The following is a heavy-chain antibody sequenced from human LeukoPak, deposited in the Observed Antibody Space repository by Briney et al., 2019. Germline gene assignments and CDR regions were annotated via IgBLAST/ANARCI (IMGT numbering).Heavy chain of an antibody. Sequence: GRSLRLSCEASGFTLSTYWMNWVRQVPGKGLAWVANINPDRSGKRYVDSVKGRFTIARDNADNSLSLQMNSLRAEDTAVYYCASWGAGGNSWGQGTLVTVSS. CDR1: GFTLSTYW. J-gene: IGHJ4*02. CDR3: ASWGAGGNS. D-gene: IGHD3-16*01. V-gene: IGHV3-7*01. CDR2: INPDRSGK.